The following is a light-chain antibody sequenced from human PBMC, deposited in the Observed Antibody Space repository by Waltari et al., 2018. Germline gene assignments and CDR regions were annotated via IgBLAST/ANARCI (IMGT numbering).Light chain of an antibody. CDR2: RGS. CDR1: QSLVHSNGNTH. J-gene: IGKJ2*01. CDR3: MQGTHWPYT. V-gene: IGKV2-30*02. Sequence: DVVMTPSPLPLPVTPVQAASLSCTSSQSLVHSNGNTHLKWVQQRPGPSPRRLIYRGSTRDSGVPDRFSGSGSGTDFTLKISRVDAEDVGVYYCMQGTHWPYTFGQGTKLDIK.